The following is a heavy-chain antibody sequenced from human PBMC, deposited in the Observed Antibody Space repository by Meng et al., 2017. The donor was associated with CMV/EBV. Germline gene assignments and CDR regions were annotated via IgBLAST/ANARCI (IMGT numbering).Heavy chain of an antibody. V-gene: IGHV3-23*01. J-gene: IGHJ4*02. CDR2: ISGSGGST. CDR3: AKALRGTRDLNDY. CDR1: GFTFSSYS. D-gene: IGHD1-7*01. Sequence: GESLKISCAASGFTFSSYSMNWVRQAPGKGLEWVSAISGSGGSTYYADSVKGRFTISRDNSKNTLYLQMNSLRAEDTAVYYCAKALRGTRDLNDYWGQGTLVTVSS.